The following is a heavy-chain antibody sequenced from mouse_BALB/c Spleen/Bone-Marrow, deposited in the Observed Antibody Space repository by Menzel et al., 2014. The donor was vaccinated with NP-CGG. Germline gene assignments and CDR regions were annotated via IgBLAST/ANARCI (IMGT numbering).Heavy chain of an antibody. Sequence: VQLQQSGPELVKPGASVRISCKASGYTFTSYYIHWVKQRPGQGLEWIGWIYPGNVNTKYNEKFKGKATLTADKSSSTAYMQLSSLTSEDSAVYFCARDDYAYWGQGTLVTVFA. CDR3: ARDDYAY. CDR1: GYTFTSYY. CDR2: IYPGNVNT. D-gene: IGHD2-4*01. J-gene: IGHJ3*01. V-gene: IGHV1S56*01.